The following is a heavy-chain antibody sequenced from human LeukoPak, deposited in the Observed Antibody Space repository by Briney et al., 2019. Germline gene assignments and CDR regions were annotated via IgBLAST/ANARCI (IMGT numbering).Heavy chain of an antibody. J-gene: IGHJ3*02. CDR2: ISSSSSYI. Sequence: GGSLRLSCAASGFTFSSYSMNWVRQAPGKGLEWVSSISSSSSYIYYADSVKGRFTISRDNAKNSLYLQMNSLRAEDTAVYYCAKDLGTMIRADAFDIWGQGTMVTVSS. CDR1: GFTFSSYS. CDR3: AKDLGTMIRADAFDI. D-gene: IGHD3-22*01. V-gene: IGHV3-21*04.